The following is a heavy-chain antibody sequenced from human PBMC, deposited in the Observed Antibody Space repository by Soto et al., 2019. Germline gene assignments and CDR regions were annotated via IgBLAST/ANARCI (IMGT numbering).Heavy chain of an antibody. V-gene: IGHV3-23*01. CDR1: GFPFSSYA. CDR3: TKDRYCSSTSCYAGYY. CDR2: ISGSGGST. J-gene: IGHJ4*02. D-gene: IGHD2-2*01. Sequence: EVQLLESGGGLVQPGGSLRLSCAASGFPFSSYAMSRGRQAPGKGLEWVSGISGSGGSTSIADSVKGRFTISRDNSKNTLYLQMNSLRAEDTAVYYCTKDRYCSSTSCYAGYYWGQGTLVTVSS.